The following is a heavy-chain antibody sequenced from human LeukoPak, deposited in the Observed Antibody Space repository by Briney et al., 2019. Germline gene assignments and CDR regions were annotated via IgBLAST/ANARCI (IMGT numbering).Heavy chain of an antibody. J-gene: IGHJ4*02. CDR1: GFSVGSNY. V-gene: IGHV3-23*01. CDR2: ISGSGGST. CDR3: AKEGGDFLSIGAL. D-gene: IGHD2-21*02. Sequence: PGGSLRLSCAASGFSVGSNYMSWVRQAPGKGLEWVSAISGSGGSTYYADSVKGRFTISRDNSKNTLYLQMNSLRAEDTAVYYCAKEGGDFLSIGALWGQGTLVTVSS.